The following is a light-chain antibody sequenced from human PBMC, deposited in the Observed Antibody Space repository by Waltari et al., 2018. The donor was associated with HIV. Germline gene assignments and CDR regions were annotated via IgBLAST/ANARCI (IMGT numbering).Light chain of an antibody. CDR2: YDR. V-gene: IGLV3-21*04. Sequence: SYVLTQPPSVSVAPGTTARITCGGNNIGSKSVHWYQHKPGQAPVLVIYYDRERPSGIPERFSGSDSGNTATLTINRVEAGDEADYYCQVWDSSSEHEVFGGGTKLTVL. CDR3: QVWDSSSEHEV. CDR1: NIGSKS. J-gene: IGLJ2*01.